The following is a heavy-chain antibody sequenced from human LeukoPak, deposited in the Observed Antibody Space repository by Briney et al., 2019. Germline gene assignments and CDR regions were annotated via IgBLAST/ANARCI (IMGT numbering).Heavy chain of an antibody. CDR2: ISGSGGST. Sequence: AGGSLRLSCAASGFTFSSYAMSWVRQAPGKGLEWVSAISGSGGSTYYADSVKGRFTISRDNSKNTLYLQMNSLRAEDTAVYYCAKVRASKGYYYYGMDVWGQGTTVTVSS. CDR1: GFTFSSYA. V-gene: IGHV3-23*01. J-gene: IGHJ6*02. CDR3: AKVRASKGYYYYGMDV.